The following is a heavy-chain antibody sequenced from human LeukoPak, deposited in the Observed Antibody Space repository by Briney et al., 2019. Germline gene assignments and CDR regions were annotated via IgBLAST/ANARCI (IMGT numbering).Heavy chain of an antibody. V-gene: IGHV3-21*01. J-gene: IGHJ6*02. CDR1: GFTFRTYT. CDR3: ARIDSYYGMDV. Sequence: PGGSLRLSCAASGFTFRTYTMNWVRQAPGKGLEWVSSISSTSTYIYYADSVKGRFTLSRDNAKNSLYLQMNSLRAGDTAVYYCARIDSYYGMDVWGQGTTVTVSS. CDR2: ISSTSTYI.